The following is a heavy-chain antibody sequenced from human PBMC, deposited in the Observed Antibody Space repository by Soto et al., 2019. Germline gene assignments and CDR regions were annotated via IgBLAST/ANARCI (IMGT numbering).Heavy chain of an antibody. CDR2: IKEDGAEK. J-gene: IGHJ3*01. D-gene: IGHD3-22*01. Sequence: GGSLRLSCAVSGFTFSSYWMSWVRQAPGKGLEWVASIKEDGAEKYYVDSVEGRFTISRDNAKNSLYLQMKSLRAEDTAVYYCARVYYESRGPTKYRAFDFWGQGTMVTVSS. V-gene: IGHV3-7*01. CDR3: ARVYYESRGPTKYRAFDF. CDR1: GFTFSSYW.